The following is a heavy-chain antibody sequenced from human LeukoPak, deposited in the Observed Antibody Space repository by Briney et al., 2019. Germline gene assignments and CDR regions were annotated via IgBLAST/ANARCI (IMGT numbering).Heavy chain of an antibody. Sequence: SETLSLTCTVSGGSISSYYWSWIRQPPGKGLEWIGSIYYSGSTYYNPSLKSRVTISVDTSKNQFSLKLSSVTAADTAVYYCARFPRPIIAVADKGYWGQGTLVTVSS. V-gene: IGHV4-59*12. D-gene: IGHD6-19*01. J-gene: IGHJ4*02. CDR3: ARFPRPIIAVADKGY. CDR1: GGSISSYY. CDR2: IYYSGST.